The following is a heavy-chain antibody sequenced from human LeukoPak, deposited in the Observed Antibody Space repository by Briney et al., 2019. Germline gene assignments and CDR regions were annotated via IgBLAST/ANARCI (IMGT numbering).Heavy chain of an antibody. Sequence: GASVKVSCKASGYTFTSYAMHWVRQAPGQRLEWMGWINAGNGNTKYSQEFQGRVTITRDTSASTAYMELSSLRSEDMAVYYCARAYCSGGSCYSVPGYYFDYWGQGTLVTVSS. D-gene: IGHD2-15*01. J-gene: IGHJ4*02. CDR2: INAGNGNT. CDR3: ARAYCSGGSCYSVPGYYFDY. CDR1: GYTFTSYA. V-gene: IGHV1-3*03.